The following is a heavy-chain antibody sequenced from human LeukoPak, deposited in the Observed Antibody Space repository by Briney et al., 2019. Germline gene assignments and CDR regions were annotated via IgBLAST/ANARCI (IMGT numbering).Heavy chain of an antibody. CDR1: GFTFSGFW. CDR2: INSDGSEG. J-gene: IGHJ3*01. Sequence: GSLRLSCAVSGFTFSGFWMSWSRQVPGKGLEWVASINSDGSEGYYADVVKGRFTISRDNAKNSLYLQINSLRAEDTAVYYWARSSYSSSSSVLGQGTMVTVSS. D-gene: IGHD6-6*01. CDR3: ARSSYSSSSSV. V-gene: IGHV3-7*03.